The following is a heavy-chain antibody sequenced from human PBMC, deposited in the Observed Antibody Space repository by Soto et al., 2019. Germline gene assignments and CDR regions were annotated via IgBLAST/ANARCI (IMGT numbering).Heavy chain of an antibody. CDR3: AKGSRAAAGSDY. D-gene: IGHD6-13*01. V-gene: IGHV3-23*01. CDR1: GFTLSTYA. CDR2: ISGSGGST. Sequence: GGSLRLSCAASGFTLSTYAMSWVRQAPGKGLEWVSAISGSGGSTYYADSVKGRFTISRDNSKSTLYLQMNSLRAEDTAVYYCAKGSRAAAGSDYWGQGTLVTVSS. J-gene: IGHJ4*02.